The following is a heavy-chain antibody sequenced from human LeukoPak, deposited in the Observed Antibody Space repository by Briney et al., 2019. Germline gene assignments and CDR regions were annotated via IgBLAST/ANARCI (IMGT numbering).Heavy chain of an antibody. V-gene: IGHV3-30*02. CDR1: GFIFSTYG. CDR2: IRHDGSIK. Sequence: GGSLRLSCAASGFIFSTYGMYWVRQAPGKGLEWVAFIRHDGSIKNYADSVKGRSTISRDNSKNTMYLQMNSLRAEDTAVYYCAKDSLADIDYWGQGTLVTVSS. CDR3: AKDSLADIDY. D-gene: IGHD3-16*01. J-gene: IGHJ4*02.